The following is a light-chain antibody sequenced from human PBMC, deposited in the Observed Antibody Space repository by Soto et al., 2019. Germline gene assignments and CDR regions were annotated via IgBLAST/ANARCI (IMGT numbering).Light chain of an antibody. J-gene: IGKJ1*01. CDR1: QSVGSNF. CDR3: QLFGDSRT. CDR2: GAS. V-gene: IGKV3-20*01. Sequence: DIVLTQSPGTLSLSPGERATLSCRASQSVGSNFVGWYQQKPGQRPRLLIYGASSRAPCIPDRFSGSGSGTDFTLTISRLEPEDFAMYYCQLFGDSRTFGPGTKVEIK.